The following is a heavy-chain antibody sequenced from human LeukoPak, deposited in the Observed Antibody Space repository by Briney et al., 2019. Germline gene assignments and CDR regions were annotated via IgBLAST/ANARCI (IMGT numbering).Heavy chain of an antibody. V-gene: IGHV4-30-4*08. J-gene: IGHJ4*02. CDR1: GGSISSGDYY. D-gene: IGHD3-10*01. CDR3: ARGLRHYYGSGSSFDY. Sequence: SQTLSLTCTVSGGSISSGDYYWSWIRQPPGKGLEWIGYIYYSGSTYYNPSLKSRVTISVDTSKNQFSLKLSSVTAADTAVYYCARGLRHYYGSGSSFDYWGQGTLVTVSS. CDR2: IYYSGST.